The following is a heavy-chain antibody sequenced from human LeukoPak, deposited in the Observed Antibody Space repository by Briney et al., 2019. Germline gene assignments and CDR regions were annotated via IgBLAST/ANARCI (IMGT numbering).Heavy chain of an antibody. J-gene: IGHJ3*02. Sequence: GASVKVSCKASGYTFSSLSISWVRQAPGQGLEWMGWINPNSGGTNYAQEFQGRVTMTRDTSISTAYMELSRLRSDDTAVYYCASWMTNLYYDSSGYSPGAFDIWGQGTMVTVSS. CDR3: ASWMTNLYYDSSGYSPGAFDI. CDR2: INPNSGGT. V-gene: IGHV1-2*02. CDR1: GYTFSSLS. D-gene: IGHD3-22*01.